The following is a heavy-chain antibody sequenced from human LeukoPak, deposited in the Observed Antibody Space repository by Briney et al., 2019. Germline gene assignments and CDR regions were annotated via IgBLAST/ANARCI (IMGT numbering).Heavy chain of an antibody. D-gene: IGHD3-22*01. V-gene: IGHV4-39*07. Sequence: SETLSLTCTGSGGSISSSSYYWGWIRQPPGKGLEGIGSIYYSGSTYYNPSLKSRVTISVDTSKNQFSLKLSSVTAADTAVYYCARDVSYYDSSDYYYVAVGAFDIWGQGTMVTVSS. J-gene: IGHJ3*02. CDR1: GGSISSSSYY. CDR2: IYYSGST. CDR3: ARDVSYYDSSDYYYVAVGAFDI.